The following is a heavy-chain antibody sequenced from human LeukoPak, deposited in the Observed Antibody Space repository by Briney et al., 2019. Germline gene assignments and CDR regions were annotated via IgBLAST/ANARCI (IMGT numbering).Heavy chain of an antibody. CDR3: ARRYCSGGGCPNDY. CDR2: INPSGGST. D-gene: IGHD2-15*01. J-gene: IGHJ4*02. V-gene: IGHV1-46*01. CDR1: GYTFTSYD. Sequence: ASVKVSCKASGYTFTSYDINWVRQATGHGLEWMGVINPSGGSTSYAQKFQGRVTMTSDMSTSTVYMELSSLRSEDTAMYYCARRYCSGGGCPNDYWGQGTLVTVSS.